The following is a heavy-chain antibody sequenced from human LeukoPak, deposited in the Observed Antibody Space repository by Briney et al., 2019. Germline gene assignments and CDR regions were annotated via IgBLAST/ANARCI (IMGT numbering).Heavy chain of an antibody. Sequence: ASVKVSCKASGYTFTSYGISWVRQAPGQGLEWMGWISAYNGNTNYAQKLQGGVTMTTDTSTSTAYMELRSLRSDDTAVYYCARVKTMIIVVSLFDYWGQGTLVTVSS. J-gene: IGHJ4*02. CDR2: ISAYNGNT. D-gene: IGHD3-22*01. V-gene: IGHV1-18*01. CDR3: ARVKTMIIVVSLFDY. CDR1: GYTFTSYG.